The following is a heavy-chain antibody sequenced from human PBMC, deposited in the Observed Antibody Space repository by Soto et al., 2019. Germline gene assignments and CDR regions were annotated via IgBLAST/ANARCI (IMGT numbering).Heavy chain of an antibody. CDR2: ISNNGINK. CDR3: ARVIRADSTSSNFYYYSGLDV. J-gene: IGHJ6*02. D-gene: IGHD6-6*01. CDR1: GFTFSTYG. V-gene: IGHV3-30*03. Sequence: GGSLRLSCAASGFTFSTYGMHWVRQAPGKGLEWLAVISNNGINKYYADSVKGRFTISRDNSKDTLFLQMNSLRGEDTAIYYCARVIRADSTSSNFYYYSGLDVWGQGTTVTVSS.